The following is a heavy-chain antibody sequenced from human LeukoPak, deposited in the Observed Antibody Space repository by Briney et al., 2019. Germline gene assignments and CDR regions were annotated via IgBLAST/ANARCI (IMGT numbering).Heavy chain of an antibody. CDR2: INHSGST. J-gene: IGHJ4*02. CDR1: GGSFSGYY. Sequence: SETLSLTCAVYGGSFSGYYWSWIRQPPGKGLEWIGEINHSGSTNYNPSLKSRVTISVDTSKNQFSLKLSSVTAADTAVYYCARGAGYCSSTSCLSGPDYWGQGTLVTVSS. CDR3: ARGAGYCSSTSCLSGPDY. V-gene: IGHV4-34*01. D-gene: IGHD2-2*03.